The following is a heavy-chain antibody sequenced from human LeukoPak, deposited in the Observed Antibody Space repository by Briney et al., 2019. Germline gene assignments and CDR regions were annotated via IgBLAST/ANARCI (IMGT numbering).Heavy chain of an antibody. CDR1: GDSTSSDRYY. J-gene: IGHJ4*02. V-gene: IGHV4-39*02. CDR2: TYYSGST. CDR3: ARGRPYSGGYHLDY. D-gene: IGHD1-26*01. Sequence: SETLSLTCTVSGDSTSSDRYYGGWVRQPPGKGLEWIGNTYYSGSTYYNPSLKSRVTMSVDTSKNQFFLKLNSVTAADTAVYYCARGRPYSGGYHLDYWGQGTLVTVSS.